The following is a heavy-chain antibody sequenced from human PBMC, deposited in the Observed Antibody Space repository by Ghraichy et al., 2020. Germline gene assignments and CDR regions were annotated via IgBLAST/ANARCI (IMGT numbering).Heavy chain of an antibody. CDR3: ARDGEVAATPLWYFDL. Sequence: ASVKVSCKASGYTFTSYYMHWVRQAPGQGLEWMGIINPSGGSTSYAQKFQGRVPMTRDTSTSTVYMELSSLRSEDTAVYYCARDGEVAATPLWYFDLWGRGTLVTVSS. D-gene: IGHD2-15*01. V-gene: IGHV1-46*03. CDR1: GYTFTSYY. J-gene: IGHJ2*01. CDR2: INPSGGST.